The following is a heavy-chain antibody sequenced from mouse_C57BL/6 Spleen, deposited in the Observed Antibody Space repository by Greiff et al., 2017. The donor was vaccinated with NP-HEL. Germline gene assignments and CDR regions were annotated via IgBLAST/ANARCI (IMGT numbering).Heavy chain of an antibody. V-gene: IGHV1-82*01. D-gene: IGHD1-3*01. CDR1: GYAFSSSW. CDR2: IYPGDGDT. Sequence: VQLQQSGPELVKPGASVKISCKASGYAFSSSWMNWVKQRPGKGLEWIGRIYPGDGDTNYNGKFKGKATLTADKSSSTAYMQLSSLTSEDSAVYFCAREGLSSQYFDYWGQGTTLTVSS. J-gene: IGHJ2*01. CDR3: AREGLSSQYFDY.